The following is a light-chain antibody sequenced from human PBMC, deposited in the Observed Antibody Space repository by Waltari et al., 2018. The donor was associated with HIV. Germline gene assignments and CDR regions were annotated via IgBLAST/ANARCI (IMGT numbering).Light chain of an antibody. CDR3: SSYTSSSIVI. Sequence: HSALTQPASVSGSPGQSITIPCTGTSSDVGGYNYVYWYRLHPGEVPKLMIFDVNNRPSGVSNRFSGSKSGNTASLTISGLQVEDEADYYCSSYTSSSIVIFGGGTKVTVL. CDR2: DVN. J-gene: IGLJ2*01. CDR1: SSDVGGYNY. V-gene: IGLV2-14*03.